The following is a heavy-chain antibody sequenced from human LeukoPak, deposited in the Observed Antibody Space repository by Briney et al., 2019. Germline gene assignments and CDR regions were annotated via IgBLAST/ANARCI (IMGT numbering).Heavy chain of an antibody. CDR2: MNHSGSA. D-gene: IGHD3-10*01. CDR3: ARISRRTYYYGSGSPFDY. Sequence: SETLSHTCAVYGGSFSGYYWTWIRQPPGKGLEWIGEMNHSGSANYNPSLKSRVTISVDTSKNQCSLRLSSVTAADTAVYYCARISRRTYYYGSGSPFDYWGQGTLVTVSS. V-gene: IGHV4-34*01. J-gene: IGHJ4*02. CDR1: GGSFSGYY.